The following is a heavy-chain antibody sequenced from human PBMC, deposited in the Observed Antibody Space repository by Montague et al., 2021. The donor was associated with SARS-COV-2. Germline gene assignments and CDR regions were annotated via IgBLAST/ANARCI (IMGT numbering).Heavy chain of an antibody. CDR2: TYYRSKWYN. CDR3: TQERGPGRTTWHYFDY. Sequence: CAISGDSVSSNIAAWNWIRQSPSRGLEWLGRTYYRSKWYNDSAVSVRSRITISPDTSKNQFSLQLNSVTPEDTAVYYCTQERGPGRTTWHYFDYWGQGTLVTVSS. CDR1: GDSVSSNIAA. D-gene: IGHD1-14*01. V-gene: IGHV6-1*01. J-gene: IGHJ4*02.